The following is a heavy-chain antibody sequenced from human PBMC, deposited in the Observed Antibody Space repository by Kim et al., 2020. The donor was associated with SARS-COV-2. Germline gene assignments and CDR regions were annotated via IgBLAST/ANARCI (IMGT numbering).Heavy chain of an antibody. V-gene: IGHV3-23*01. D-gene: IGHD6-13*01. J-gene: IGHJ2*01. CDR3: AKVFGSSSWYGYFDL. Sequence: SVEGRYTLSRDNSKNTLYLQRNSLRAEDTAVYYCAKVFGSSSWYGYFDLWGRGTLVTVSS.